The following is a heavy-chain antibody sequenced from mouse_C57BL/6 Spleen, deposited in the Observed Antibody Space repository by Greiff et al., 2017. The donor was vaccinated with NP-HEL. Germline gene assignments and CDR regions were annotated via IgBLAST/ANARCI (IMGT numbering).Heavy chain of an antibody. CDR3: AVYGSSGY. V-gene: IGHV1-76*01. Sequence: VQLQESGAELVRPGASVKLSCKASGYTFTDYYINWVKQRPGQGLEWIARIYPGSGNTYYNEKFKGKATLTAEKSSSTAYMQLSSLTSEDSAVYFCAVYGSSGYWGQGTTLTVSS. CDR2: IYPGSGNT. D-gene: IGHD1-1*01. J-gene: IGHJ2*01. CDR1: GYTFTDYY.